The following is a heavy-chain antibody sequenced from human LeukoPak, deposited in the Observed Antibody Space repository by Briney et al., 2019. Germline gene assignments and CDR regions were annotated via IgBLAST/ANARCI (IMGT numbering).Heavy chain of an antibody. CDR3: ASSTTVVTPFDY. D-gene: IGHD4-23*01. J-gene: IGHJ4*02. V-gene: IGHV3-48*04. Sequence: GGSLRLSCAASGFTFSTYNMNWVRQAPGKGLEWVSYITSSSGTIHYADSVKGRFTISRDNAKNSLYLQMNSLRAEDTAVYYCASSTTVVTPFDYWGQGTLIAVSS. CDR1: GFTFSTYN. CDR2: ITSSSGTI.